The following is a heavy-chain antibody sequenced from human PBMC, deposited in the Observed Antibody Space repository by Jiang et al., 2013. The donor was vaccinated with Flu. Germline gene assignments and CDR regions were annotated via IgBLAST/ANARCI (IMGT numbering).Heavy chain of an antibody. Sequence: GSGLVKPSDTLSLSCAVSGYSISSSNWWGWIRQSPGKGLEWIGYIYYSGKTHYNPSLESRVTMSVDTSKNQFSLKLNSVTAVDTAVYYCTRKVDGANPFYWGQGTLVTVSS. D-gene: IGHD5-12*01. CDR2: IYYSGKT. J-gene: IGHJ4*02. CDR1: GYSISSSNW. V-gene: IGHV4-28*01. CDR3: TRKVDGANPFY.